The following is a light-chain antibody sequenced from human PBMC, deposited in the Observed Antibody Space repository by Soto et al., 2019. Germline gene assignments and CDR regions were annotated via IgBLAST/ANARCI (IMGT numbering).Light chain of an antibody. V-gene: IGKV1-5*01. CDR1: QCISRW. J-gene: IGKJ1*01. CDR3: QHYNSYPRT. Sequence: DVQMTQSPSTLSTSVGDRVTISCRASQCISRWLSWFQQKPGKAPKLLIYDASRLKSGVPSRFSGSGSGTEFTLTISSLQPDDFATYYCQHYNSYPRTFGQGTKVDIK. CDR2: DAS.